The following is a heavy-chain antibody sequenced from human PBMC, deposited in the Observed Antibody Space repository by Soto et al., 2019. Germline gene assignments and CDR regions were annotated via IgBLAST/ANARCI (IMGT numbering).Heavy chain of an antibody. Sequence: QITLKESGPPLVKPTQTLTLTCTFSGFSLSTSGVGVGWIRQPPGKALEWLALIYWNDDKRYSPSLKSRFTITKDTSKNQVVLTMTNMDPVDTATYYCVHRVTYYYDSSGYYWFDPWGQGTLVTVSS. J-gene: IGHJ5*02. CDR2: IYWNDDK. V-gene: IGHV2-5*01. CDR3: VHRVTYYYDSSGYYWFDP. D-gene: IGHD3-22*01. CDR1: GFSLSTSGVG.